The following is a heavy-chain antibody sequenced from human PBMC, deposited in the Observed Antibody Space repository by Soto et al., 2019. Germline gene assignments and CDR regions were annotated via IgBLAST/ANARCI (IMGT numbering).Heavy chain of an antibody. V-gene: IGHV4-59*01. CDR1: GGSISSYY. Sequence: PSETLSLTCTVSGGSISSYYWSWIRQPPGKGLEWIGYIYYSGSTNYNPSLKSRVTISVDTSKNQFSLKLSSVTAADTAMYYCAREGCSSTSCYPNYYYYGMDVWGQGTTVIVSS. CDR3: AREGCSSTSCYPNYYYYGMDV. CDR2: IYYSGST. D-gene: IGHD2-2*01. J-gene: IGHJ6*02.